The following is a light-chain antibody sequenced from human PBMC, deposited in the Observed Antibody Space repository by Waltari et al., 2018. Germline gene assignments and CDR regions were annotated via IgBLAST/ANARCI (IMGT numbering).Light chain of an antibody. CDR2: EFS. CDR1: SSDVGGYTY. Sequence: QSALTQPRPVSGSPGQSVPIPCTGTSSDVGGYTYLSWYQQHPGTAPKLKIYEFSKRPSGVPDRFSGSKSGNTASLTISGLQAEDEADYYCCSYAGSYTWVFGGGTKLTVL. V-gene: IGLV2-11*01. J-gene: IGLJ3*02. CDR3: CSYAGSYTWV.